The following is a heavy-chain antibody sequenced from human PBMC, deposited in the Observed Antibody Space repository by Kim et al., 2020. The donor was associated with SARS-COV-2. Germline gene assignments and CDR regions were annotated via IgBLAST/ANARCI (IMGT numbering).Heavy chain of an antibody. Sequence: GGSLRLSCAASGFTFSSYGMHWVRQAPGKGLEWVAVISYDGSNKYYADSVKGRFTISRDNSKNTLYLQMNSLRAEDTAVYYCAKGDYYDSSCSFDYWGQG. J-gene: IGHJ4*02. V-gene: IGHV3-30*18. CDR3: AKGDYYDSSCSFDY. CDR2: ISYDGSNK. CDR1: GFTFSSYG. D-gene: IGHD3-22*01.